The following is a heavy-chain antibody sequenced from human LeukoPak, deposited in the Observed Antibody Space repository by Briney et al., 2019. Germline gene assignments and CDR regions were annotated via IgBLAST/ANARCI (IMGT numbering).Heavy chain of an antibody. Sequence: GGSLRLSCAASGFTFSSYSMTWVRQAPGKGLEWVSYISSSSSTIYYADSVKGRFTISRDNSKNTLYLQMNSLRAEDTAVYYCAKSELWYYFDYWGQGTLVTVSS. V-gene: IGHV3-48*01. J-gene: IGHJ4*02. CDR1: GFTFSSYS. CDR3: AKSELWYYFDY. D-gene: IGHD1-7*01. CDR2: ISSSSSTI.